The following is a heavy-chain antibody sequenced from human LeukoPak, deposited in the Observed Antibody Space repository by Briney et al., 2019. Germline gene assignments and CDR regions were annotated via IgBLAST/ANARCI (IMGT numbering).Heavy chain of an antibody. CDR2: ISAYNGNT. J-gene: IGHJ3*02. CDR1: YYTFTNYG. CDR3: ATDGTVGAFDAFDI. V-gene: IGHV1-18*01. D-gene: IGHD1-26*01. Sequence: ASVKVSCKASYYTFTNYGITWVRQAPGQGLEWMGWISAYNGNTFYAQNLQGRVTMTTDTSTSTAYMELSSLRSEDTAVYYCATDGTVGAFDAFDIWGQGTMVTVPS.